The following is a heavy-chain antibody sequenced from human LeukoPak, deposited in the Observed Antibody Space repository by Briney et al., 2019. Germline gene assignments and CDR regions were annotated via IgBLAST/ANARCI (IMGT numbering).Heavy chain of an antibody. CDR2: IYYSGST. D-gene: IGHD3-16*01. CDR1: GGSISSYY. V-gene: IGHV4-59*08. Sequence: SGTLSLTCAVSGGSISSYYWSWIRQPPGEGREWFGYIYYSGSTNYNPSLKSRVTISVDTSKNQFSLKLSSVTAADTAVYYCARGGPLGYYYYMDVWGKGTTVTVSS. J-gene: IGHJ6*03. CDR3: ARGGPLGYYYYMDV.